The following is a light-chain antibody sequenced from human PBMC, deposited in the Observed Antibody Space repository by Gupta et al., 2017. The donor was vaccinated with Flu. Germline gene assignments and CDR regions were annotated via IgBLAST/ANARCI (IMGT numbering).Light chain of an antibody. CDR3: QYYNTCPYA. Sequence: GDRATLACRASQSISSKLAWYQQKPGKTPRLLIYRASDIESGIPARFSGSGSETEFTLTISNLQPEDSATYYWQYYNTCPYAFGQGTKVEVK. V-gene: IGKV3-15*01. J-gene: IGKJ2*01. CDR1: QSISSK. CDR2: RAS.